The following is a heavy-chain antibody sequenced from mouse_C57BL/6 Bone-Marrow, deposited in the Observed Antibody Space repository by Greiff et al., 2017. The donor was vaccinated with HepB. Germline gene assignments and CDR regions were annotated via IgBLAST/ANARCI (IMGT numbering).Heavy chain of an antibody. CDR2: IDPSDSYT. CDR3: ARSPYSNYYAMDY. CDR1: GYTFTSYW. V-gene: IGHV1-50*01. D-gene: IGHD2-5*01. Sequence: QVQLQQPGAELVKPGASVKLSCKASGYTFTSYWMQWVKQRPGQGLEWIGEIDPSDSYTNYNQKFKGKATLTVDTSSSTAYMQLSSLTSEDSAVYYCARSPYSNYYAMDYWGQGTSVTVSS. J-gene: IGHJ4*01.